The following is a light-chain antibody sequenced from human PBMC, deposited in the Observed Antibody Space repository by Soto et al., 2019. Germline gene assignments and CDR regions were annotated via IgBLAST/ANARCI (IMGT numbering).Light chain of an antibody. CDR1: QAINTA. J-gene: IGKJ4*01. V-gene: IGKV1-13*02. CDR3: QQFNGFPLT. Sequence: AIHLTQSPASLSASVGDKVTITSRSSQAINTALAWYQEKPGKTPDLLMYDASRLINGVPSRFSGSGSGTDFTLTISSLQPGDFAIYYCQQFNGFPLTFGGGTKVAI. CDR2: DAS.